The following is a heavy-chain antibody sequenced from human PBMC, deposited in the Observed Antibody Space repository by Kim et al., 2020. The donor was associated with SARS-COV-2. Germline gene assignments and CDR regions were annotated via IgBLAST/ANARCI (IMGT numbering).Heavy chain of an antibody. D-gene: IGHD6-19*01. CDR1: GFTFSSYA. J-gene: IGHJ4*02. Sequence: GGSLRLSCSASGFTFSSYAMHWVRQAPGKGLEYVSAISSNGGSTYYADSVKGRFTISRDNSKNTLYLQMSSLRAEDTAVYYCVKDFYVAGSCFDYWGQGTLVTVSS. CDR2: ISSNGGST. CDR3: VKDFYVAGSCFDY. V-gene: IGHV3-64D*09.